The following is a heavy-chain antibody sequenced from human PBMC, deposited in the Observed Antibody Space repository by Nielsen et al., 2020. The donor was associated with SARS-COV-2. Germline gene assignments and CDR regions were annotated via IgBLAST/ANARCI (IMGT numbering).Heavy chain of an antibody. J-gene: IGHJ6*02. CDR1: GFTFSSYS. V-gene: IGHV3-48*04. CDR3: ATIPTDYGMDV. D-gene: IGHD4-17*01. CDR2: ISSSSSTI. Sequence: GESLKISCAASGFTFSSYSMNWVRQAPGKGLEWVSYISSSSSTIYYADSVKGRFTISRDNSKNSLYLQMNSLRTEDTALYYCATIPTDYGMDVWGQGTTVTVSS.